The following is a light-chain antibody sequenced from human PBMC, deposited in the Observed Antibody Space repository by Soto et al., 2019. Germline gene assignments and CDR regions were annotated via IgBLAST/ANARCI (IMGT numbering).Light chain of an antibody. CDR3: HEYNTWPWT. J-gene: IGKJ1*01. V-gene: IGKV3D-15*01. Sequence: EIVMTQSPATLSVSPGERATLSCRASQSLNSSYLAWYQQKPGQAPRLLIYDASSRATGIPDRFSGSGSGTDFTLTISSLHSEDFAVYYCHEYNTWPWTFGQGTKV. CDR2: DAS. CDR1: QSLNSSY.